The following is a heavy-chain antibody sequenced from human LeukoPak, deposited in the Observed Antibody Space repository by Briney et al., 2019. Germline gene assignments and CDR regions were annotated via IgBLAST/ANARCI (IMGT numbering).Heavy chain of an antibody. Sequence: GGSLRLSCAASGFTFSSYGMHWVRQAPGKGLEWVAVIWCDGSNKYYADSVKGRFTISRDNSTNTLYLQMNSLRAEDTAVYYCARDLAGSSSWYGDAFDIWGQGTMVTVSS. V-gene: IGHV3-33*01. CDR3: ARDLAGSSSWYGDAFDI. CDR1: GFTFSSYG. J-gene: IGHJ3*02. D-gene: IGHD6-13*01. CDR2: IWCDGSNK.